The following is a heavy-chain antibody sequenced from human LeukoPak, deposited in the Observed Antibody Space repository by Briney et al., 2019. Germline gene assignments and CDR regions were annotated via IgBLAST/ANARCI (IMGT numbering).Heavy chain of an antibody. CDR2: IRYDGSNK. V-gene: IGHV3-30*02. Sequence: GGSLRLSCAASGFSFSSYGMHWVRRAPGKRLEWVTFIRYDGSNKYYADSVKGRFTISRDNSKNTLYLQMNSLRAEDTAVYYCAKDPPITIFGVNYYFDYWGQGTLVTVSS. CDR3: AKDPPITIFGVNYYFDY. D-gene: IGHD3-3*01. CDR1: GFSFSSYG. J-gene: IGHJ4*02.